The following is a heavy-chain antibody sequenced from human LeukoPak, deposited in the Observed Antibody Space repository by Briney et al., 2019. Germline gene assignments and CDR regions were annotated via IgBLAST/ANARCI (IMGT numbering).Heavy chain of an antibody. V-gene: IGHV3-11*04. D-gene: IGHD2-2*01. Sequence: PGGSLRLSCAASGFTFSYFYMSWIRQAPGKGLEWISSISASGSAIYYADSVKGRFTISRDNAKNSLRLQMDGLRAEDTALYYCARHCTSSSCYSFDYWGQGTLVTVSS. CDR2: ISASGSAI. CDR1: GFTFSYFY. J-gene: IGHJ4*02. CDR3: ARHCTSSSCYSFDY.